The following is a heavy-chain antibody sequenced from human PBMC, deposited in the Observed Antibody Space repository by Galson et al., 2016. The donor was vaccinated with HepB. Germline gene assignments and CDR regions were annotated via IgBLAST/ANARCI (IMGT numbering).Heavy chain of an antibody. CDR1: GFTFKNYA. CDR2: VSWNSGSV. J-gene: IGHJ4*01. CDR3: AKDRYSSGWYRALDY. V-gene: IGHV3-9*01. Sequence: SLRLSCAASGFTFKNYAMHWVRQAPGKGLEWVAGVSWNSGSVDSAASVRGRFTISRDNGRSSLYLQMNSLRGEDTAFYFCAKDRYSSGWYRALDYWGHGILVTVSS. D-gene: IGHD6-19*01.